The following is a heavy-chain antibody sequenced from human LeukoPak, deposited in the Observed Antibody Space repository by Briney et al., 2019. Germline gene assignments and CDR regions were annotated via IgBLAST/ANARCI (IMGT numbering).Heavy chain of an antibody. J-gene: IGHJ4*02. Sequence: GGSLRLSCAASGFTFSSYSMNWVRQAPGKGLEWVSSISSSSSYIYYADSVKGRFTISRDNAKNSLYLKMSSLRAEDTAVYYCARGGFYDILTGLDYWGQGALVTVSS. CDR1: GFTFSSYS. CDR2: ISSSSSYI. D-gene: IGHD3-9*01. CDR3: ARGGFYDILTGLDY. V-gene: IGHV3-21*01.